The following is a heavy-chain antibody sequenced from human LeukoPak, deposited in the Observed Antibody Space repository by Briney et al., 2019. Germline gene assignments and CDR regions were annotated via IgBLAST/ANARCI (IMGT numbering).Heavy chain of an antibody. V-gene: IGHV1-2*06. Sequence: APVKVSCKASGYTFTGYYMHWVRQAPGQGLEWMGRINPNSGGTNYAQKFQGRVIMTRDTSIGTAYMELSRLRSDDTAVYYCARAKGVVAAAGTTYNYWGQGTLVTVSS. CDR1: GYTFTGYY. CDR3: ARAKGVVAAAGTTYNY. CDR2: INPNSGGT. J-gene: IGHJ4*02. D-gene: IGHD6-13*01.